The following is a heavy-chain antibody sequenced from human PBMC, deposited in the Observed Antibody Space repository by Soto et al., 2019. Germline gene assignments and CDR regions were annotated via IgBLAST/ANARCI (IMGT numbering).Heavy chain of an antibody. V-gene: IGHV4-31*03. Sequence: VQLQESGPGLVKPSQTLSLTCTVSGGPISSGYFWSWIRQRPGKGLEWMGNIYYSGGTSSNPSLEGRVVMSVDPSKKQFTLQVNSVTDADTAMYFCARFAKEENPKRESWYAFDIWGQGILVTVAS. D-gene: IGHD6-13*01. CDR1: GGPISSGYF. CDR3: ARFAKEENPKRESWYAFDI. CDR2: IYYSGGT. J-gene: IGHJ4*02.